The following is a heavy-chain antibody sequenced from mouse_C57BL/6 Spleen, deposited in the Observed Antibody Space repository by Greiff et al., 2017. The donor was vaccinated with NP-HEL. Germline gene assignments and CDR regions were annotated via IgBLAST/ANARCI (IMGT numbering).Heavy chain of an antibody. CDR2: IDPSDSET. V-gene: IGHV1-52*01. Sequence: QVQLQQPGAELVRPGSSVKLSCKASGYTFTSYWMHWVKQRPIQGLEWIGNIDPSDSETHYNQKFKDKATLTVDKSSSTAYMQLSSLTSEDSAVYYCARNYGSSVYFDCWGKGTTLTVSS. J-gene: IGHJ2*01. CDR1: GYTFTSYW. D-gene: IGHD1-1*01. CDR3: ARNYGSSVYFDC.